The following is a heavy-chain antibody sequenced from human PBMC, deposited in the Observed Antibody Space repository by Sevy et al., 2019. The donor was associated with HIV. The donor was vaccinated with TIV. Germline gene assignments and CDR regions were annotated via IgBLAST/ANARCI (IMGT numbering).Heavy chain of an antibody. J-gene: IGHJ5*02. CDR3: ARDAEGIAAAGMNWFDP. CDR2: IIPIFGTA. V-gene: IGHV1-69*13. Sequence: ASVKVSCKASGGTFSSYAISWVRQAPGQGLEWMGGIIPIFGTANYAQKFQGRVTITADESTSTAYMELSSLRSEDTAVYYCARDAEGIAAAGMNWFDPWGQGTLVTVSS. D-gene: IGHD6-25*01. CDR1: GGTFSSYA.